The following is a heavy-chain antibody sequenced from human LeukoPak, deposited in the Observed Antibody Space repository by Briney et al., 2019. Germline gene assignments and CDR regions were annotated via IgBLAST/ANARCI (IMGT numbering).Heavy chain of an antibody. CDR1: GGTFSSYA. CDR2: ISPIFGIA. Sequence: GASVKLSCTASGGTFSSYAISWVRQAPGQGLEWMGRISPIFGIANYAQKFQGRVTITADKSTSTAYMELSSLRSEDTAVYYCARAGSGIVGATPGADYWGQGTLVTVSS. J-gene: IGHJ4*02. V-gene: IGHV1-69*04. CDR3: ARAGSGIVGATPGADY. D-gene: IGHD1-26*01.